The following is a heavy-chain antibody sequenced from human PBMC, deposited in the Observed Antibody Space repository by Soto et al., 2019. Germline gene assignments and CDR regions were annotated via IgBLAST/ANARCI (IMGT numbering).Heavy chain of an antibody. CDR1: GFTFSSYA. Sequence: EVQLLESGGGLVQPGGSLRLSCAASGFTFSSYAMSWVRQAPGKGLEWVSAISGSGGSTYYADSVKGRFTISRDNSKNTLYLQMNSLRAEDTAVYYCVKDSLNLAYSSSSHCDYGMDVWSQANTVAVS. D-gene: IGHD6-6*01. J-gene: IGHJ6*02. CDR2: ISGSGGST. CDR3: VKDSLNLAYSSSSHCDYGMDV. V-gene: IGHV3-23*01.